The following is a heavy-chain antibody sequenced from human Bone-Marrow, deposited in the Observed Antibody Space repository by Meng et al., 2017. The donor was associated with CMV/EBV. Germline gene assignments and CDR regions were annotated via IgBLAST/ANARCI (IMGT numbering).Heavy chain of an antibody. J-gene: IGHJ4*02. CDR2: IFYSGST. CDR1: GGSISSTNYY. Sequence: SETLSLTCTVSGGSISSTNYYWAWIRQSPGKGLEWIGSIFYSGSTYYNPSLKSRVTISVDTSKNQFSLKLTSVTAADTAVYYCATLSRGSSQIFDYWGQETRVTGYS. D-gene: IGHD6-6*01. CDR3: ATLSRGSSQIFDY. V-gene: IGHV4-39*01.